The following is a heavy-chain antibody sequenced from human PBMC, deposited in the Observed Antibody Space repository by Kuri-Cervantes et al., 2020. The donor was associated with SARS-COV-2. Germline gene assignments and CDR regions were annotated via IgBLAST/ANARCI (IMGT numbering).Heavy chain of an antibody. CDR1: GFTFSNAW. Sequence: GESLKISCAASGFTFSNAWMSWVRQAPGKGLEWVANIKQDGSEKYYVDSVRGRFTISRDNSKNTLYLQMNSLRAEDTAVYYCARVKDGWIHGMDVWGQGTTVTVSS. V-gene: IGHV3-7*01. J-gene: IGHJ6*02. D-gene: IGHD5-18*01. CDR3: ARVKDGWIHGMDV. CDR2: IKQDGSEK.